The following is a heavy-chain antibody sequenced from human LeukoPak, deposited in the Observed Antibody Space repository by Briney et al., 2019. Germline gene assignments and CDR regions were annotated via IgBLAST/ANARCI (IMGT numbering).Heavy chain of an antibody. D-gene: IGHD3-10*01. CDR3: ARHSWFGELLPLDY. CDR1: GYTFDTYG. V-gene: IGHV1-18*01. CDR2: INVYKGNT. J-gene: IGHJ4*02. Sequence: ASVKVSFTASGYTFDTYGISWVRQAPGQGLEWMGWINVYKGNTVYAQKFQGRVTMTTDTSSSMVYMELRSLRSDDTAVYYCARHSWFGELLPLDYWGQGTLVTVSS.